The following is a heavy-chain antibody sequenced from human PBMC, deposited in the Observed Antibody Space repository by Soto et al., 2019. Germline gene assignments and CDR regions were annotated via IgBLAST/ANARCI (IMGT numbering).Heavy chain of an antibody. CDR3: ARGDYGQYDAYNWFDP. CDR1: GGSFNNYC. D-gene: IGHD3-10*01. J-gene: IGHJ5*02. V-gene: IGHV4-34*02. Sequence: QVRLQQWGAGLVRPSETLSLTCAVYGGSFNNYCWSWIRQSPGKGLQWIGDICTGGRTNHNTSLKREVTIEMEESTNQFSLRLTTVTVADTAVYYCARGDYGQYDAYNWFDPWGQGNLVTVAP. CDR2: ICTGGRT.